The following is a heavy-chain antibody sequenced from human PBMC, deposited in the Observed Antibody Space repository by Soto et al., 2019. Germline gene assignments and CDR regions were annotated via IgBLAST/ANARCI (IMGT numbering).Heavy chain of an antibody. J-gene: IGHJ6*02. V-gene: IGHV3-21*01. Sequence: VSLRLSCAASGFTFSSYSMNWVRQAPGKGLEWVSSISSSSYIYYADSVKGRFTISRDNAKNSLYLQMNSLRAEDTAVYYCARDSVEYYYGMDVWGQGTTVTVSS. CDR1: GFTFSSYS. CDR3: ARDSVEYYYGMDV. CDR2: ISSSSYI.